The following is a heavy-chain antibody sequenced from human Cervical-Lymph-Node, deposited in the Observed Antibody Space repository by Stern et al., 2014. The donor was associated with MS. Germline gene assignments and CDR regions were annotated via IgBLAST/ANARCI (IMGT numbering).Heavy chain of an antibody. Sequence: VQLVQSGGGLAQPGRSLRLSCAASGFTFDDYAMHWVRQAPGKGLEWVSGISWNSGNIGYADSVKGRFTISRDNAKNSLYLQMNSLRAEDTALYYCAKDTWYYDFWSGYYTDWGQGTLVTVSS. J-gene: IGHJ4*02. CDR3: AKDTWYYDFWSGYYTD. D-gene: IGHD3-3*01. V-gene: IGHV3-9*01. CDR1: GFTFDDYA. CDR2: ISWNSGNI.